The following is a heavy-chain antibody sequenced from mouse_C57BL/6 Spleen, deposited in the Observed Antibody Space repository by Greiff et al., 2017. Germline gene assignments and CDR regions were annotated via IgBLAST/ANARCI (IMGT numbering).Heavy chain of an antibody. CDR1: GYTFTDYE. Sequence: QVQLQQSGAELVRPGASVTLSCKASGYTFTDYEMHWVKQTPVHGLEWIGAIDPETGGTAYNQKFKGKAILTADKSSSTAYMELRSLTSEASAVYYCTRVTVVATGYFDVWGKGTTVTVSS. CDR2: IDPETGGT. CDR3: TRVTVVATGYFDV. D-gene: IGHD1-1*01. J-gene: IGHJ1*03. V-gene: IGHV1-15*01.